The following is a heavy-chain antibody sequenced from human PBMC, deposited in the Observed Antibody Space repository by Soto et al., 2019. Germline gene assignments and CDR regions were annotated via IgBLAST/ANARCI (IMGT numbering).Heavy chain of an antibody. CDR2: IKQDGSEK. Sequence: LRLPCAASGFTFTNYWMSWVRQAPGKGLEWVANIKQDGSEKYYADSAKGRFIISRDNAKTSLYLQMNSLRAEDTAVYYCARDMGVFWSGYPEGGFDYWGQGTPVTVSS. J-gene: IGHJ4*02. D-gene: IGHD3-3*01. CDR3: ARDMGVFWSGYPEGGFDY. V-gene: IGHV3-7*01. CDR1: GFTFTNYW.